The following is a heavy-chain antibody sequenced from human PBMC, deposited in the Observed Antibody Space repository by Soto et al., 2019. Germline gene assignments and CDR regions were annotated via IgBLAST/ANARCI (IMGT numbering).Heavy chain of an antibody. Sequence: QVQLVQSGAEVKKPGSSVKVSCKASGGTFSSYTISWVRQAPGQGLEWMGRIIPILGIANYAQKFQGRVTITADKSTSTAYMELSSLRSEDTAVYYCAREDRSGWELKFDPWGQGTLVTVSS. V-gene: IGHV1-69*08. CDR1: GGTFSSYT. D-gene: IGHD6-19*01. CDR3: AREDRSGWELKFDP. CDR2: IIPILGIA. J-gene: IGHJ5*02.